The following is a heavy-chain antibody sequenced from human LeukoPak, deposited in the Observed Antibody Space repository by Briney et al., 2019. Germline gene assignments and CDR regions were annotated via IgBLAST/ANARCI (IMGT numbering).Heavy chain of an antibody. Sequence: GALRLSCAASGFTFSSYWMSWVRQAPGKGLEWVANIKQDGSEKYYVDSVKGRFTISRDNAKNSLYLQMNSLRAEDTAVYYYARDRGSYCDDFDIWGQGTMVTVSS. J-gene: IGHJ3*02. D-gene: IGHD1-26*01. CDR1: GFTFSSYW. V-gene: IGHV3-7*01. CDR2: IKQDGSEK. CDR3: ARDRGSYCDDFDI.